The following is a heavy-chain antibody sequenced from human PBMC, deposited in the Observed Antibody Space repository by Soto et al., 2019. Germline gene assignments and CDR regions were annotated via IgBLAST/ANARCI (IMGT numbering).Heavy chain of an antibody. Sequence: QVQLQESGPGLVKPSETLSLTCTVSGGSISSYYWSWIRQPPGKGLEWIGYIYYSGSTNYNPSLTSRVTISVDTSKNQFCLKLSSVTAADTAVYYCARLRSAESFYFDYWCQGTMVTVS. V-gene: IGHV4-59*08. J-gene: IGHJ4*02. CDR2: IYYSGST. CDR3: ARLRSAESFYFDY. CDR1: GGSISSYY. D-gene: IGHD3-10*01.